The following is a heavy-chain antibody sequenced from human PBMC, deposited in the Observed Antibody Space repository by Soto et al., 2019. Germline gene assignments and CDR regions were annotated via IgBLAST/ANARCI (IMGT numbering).Heavy chain of an antibody. Sequence: QVQLVQSGAEVKKPGSSVKVSCKASGGTISSYPISWVRQAPGQGLEWMGRIIPILGIANYAQKLQCRVTITADKSTSTSYMELSSLRSEDTAVYYCAGLPTAAGYLYCWRQGTLVTVYS. V-gene: IGHV1-69*02. CDR2: IIPILGIA. J-gene: IGHJ4*02. D-gene: IGHD6-13*01. CDR1: GGTISSYP. CDR3: AGLPTAAGYLYC.